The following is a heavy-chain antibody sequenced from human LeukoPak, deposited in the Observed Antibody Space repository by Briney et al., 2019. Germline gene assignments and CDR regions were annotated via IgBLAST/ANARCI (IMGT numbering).Heavy chain of an antibody. CDR2: IYYSGST. CDR3: ARAYSSSWYGANYYYYYMDV. D-gene: IGHD6-13*01. Sequence: PSETLSLTCTVSGGSISSSSYYWGWIRQPPGKGLEWIGSIYYSGSTNYNPSLKSRVTISVDTSKNQFSLKLSSVTAADTAVYYCARAYSSSWYGANYYYYYMDVWGKGTTVTISS. V-gene: IGHV4-39*07. J-gene: IGHJ6*03. CDR1: GGSISSSSYY.